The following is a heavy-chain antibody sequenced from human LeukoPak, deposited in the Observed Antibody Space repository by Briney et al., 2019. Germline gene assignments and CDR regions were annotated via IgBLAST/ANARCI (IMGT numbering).Heavy chain of an antibody. CDR1: GYTFTSYD. CDR3: ARVPHYYDRSVLRFDP. D-gene: IGHD3-22*01. CDR2: MNPNSGNT. V-gene: IGHV1-8*01. J-gene: IGHJ5*02. Sequence: ASVKVSCKASGYTFTSYDINWVRQATGQGLEWMGWMNPNSGNTGYAQKFQGRVTMTRNTSISTAYMELSSLRSEDTAVYYCARVPHYYDRSVLRFDPWGQGTLVTVSS.